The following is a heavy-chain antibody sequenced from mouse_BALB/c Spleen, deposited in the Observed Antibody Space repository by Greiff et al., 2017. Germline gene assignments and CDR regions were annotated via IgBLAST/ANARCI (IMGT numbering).Heavy chain of an antibody. CDR1: GFTFSSFG. CDR2: ISSGSSTI. V-gene: IGHV5-17*02. D-gene: IGHD1-1*01. CDR3: ARSNYYGHYYAMDY. Sequence: EVKLQESGGGLVQPGGSRKLSCAASGFTFSSFGMHWVRQAPEKGLEWVAYISSGSSTIYYADTVKGRFTISRDNPKNTLFLQMTSLRSEDTAMYYCARSNYYGHYYAMDYWGQGTSVTVSS. J-gene: IGHJ4*01.